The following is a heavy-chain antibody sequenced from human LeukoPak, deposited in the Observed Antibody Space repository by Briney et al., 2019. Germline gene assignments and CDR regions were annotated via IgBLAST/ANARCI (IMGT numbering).Heavy chain of an antibody. CDR3: ARDTVEMAIMYYFDY. CDR1: GFTFSSYA. CDR2: ISYDGSNK. J-gene: IGHJ4*02. V-gene: IGHV3-30-3*01. D-gene: IGHD5-24*01. Sequence: GRSLRLSCAASGFTFSSYAVHWVRQAPGKGLEWVAVISYDGSNKYYADSVKGRFTISRDNSKNTLYLQMNSLRAEDTAVYYCARDTVEMAIMYYFDYWGQGTLVTVSS.